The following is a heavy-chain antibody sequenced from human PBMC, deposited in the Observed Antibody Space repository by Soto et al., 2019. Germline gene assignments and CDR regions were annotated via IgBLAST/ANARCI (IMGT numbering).Heavy chain of an antibody. CDR3: ARQAAVAQVVAFDI. V-gene: IGHV1-69*02. CDR2: IIPILGIA. J-gene: IGHJ3*02. Sequence: SVKVSCKASGGTFSSYTISWVRQAPGQGLEWMGRIIPILGIANYAQKFQGRVTITADKSMSTAYMELSSLRSGDTAVYYCARQAAVAQVVAFDIWGQGTMVTVSS. CDR1: GGTFSSYT. D-gene: IGHD2-15*01.